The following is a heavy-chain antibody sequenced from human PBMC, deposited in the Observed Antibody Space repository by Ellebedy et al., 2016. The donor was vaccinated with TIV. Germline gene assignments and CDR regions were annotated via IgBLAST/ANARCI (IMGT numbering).Heavy chain of an antibody. J-gene: IGHJ3*02. CDR1: GFTFSTYA. D-gene: IGHD6-13*01. CDR3: ARDSSRAAPDDAFDI. Sequence: PGGSLRLSCAASGFTFSTYAMTWVRQAPGKGLEWVSSISTSVGSKYYADSVKGRFTISRDNSKNTLYLQMNSLRAEDTSVYYCARDSSRAAPDDAFDIWGQGTMVTVSS. CDR2: ISTSVGSK. V-gene: IGHV3-23*01.